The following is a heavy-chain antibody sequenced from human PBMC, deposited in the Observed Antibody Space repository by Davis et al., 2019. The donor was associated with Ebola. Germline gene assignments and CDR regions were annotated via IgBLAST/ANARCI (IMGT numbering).Heavy chain of an antibody. Sequence: KVSCKGSGYSFTDYWIGWVRQMPGKGLEWMGIIYPGDSDSRVTPSFQGQITISADKSISIAYLQWSSLKASDTAMYYCARHRGGVTMFRGVVINNHFYYMDVWGKGTTVTVSS. J-gene: IGHJ6*03. CDR2: IYPGDSDS. CDR1: GYSFTDYW. CDR3: ARHRGGVTMFRGVVINNHFYYMDV. D-gene: IGHD3-10*01. V-gene: IGHV5-51*01.